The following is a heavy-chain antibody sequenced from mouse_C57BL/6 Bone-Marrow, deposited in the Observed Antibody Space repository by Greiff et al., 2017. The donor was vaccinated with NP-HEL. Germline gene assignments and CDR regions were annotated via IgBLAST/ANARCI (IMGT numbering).Heavy chain of an antibody. D-gene: IGHD2-4*01. J-gene: IGHJ3*01. Sequence: VQLQQSGAELARPGASVKLSCKASGYTFTSYGISWVKQRTGQGLEWIGEIYPRSGNTYYNEKFKGKATLTADKSSSTAYMELRSLTSEDSAVYVCARWEDYDKDFSFAYWGQGTLVTVSA. CDR1: GYTFTSYG. CDR2: IYPRSGNT. CDR3: ARWEDYDKDFSFAY. V-gene: IGHV1-81*01.